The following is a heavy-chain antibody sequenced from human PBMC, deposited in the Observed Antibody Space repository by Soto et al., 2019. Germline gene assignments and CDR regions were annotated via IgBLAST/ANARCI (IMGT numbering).Heavy chain of an antibody. J-gene: IGHJ4*02. V-gene: IGHV4-34*01. CDR3: ARGAAYYGSGSYWDY. CDR2: INHSGST. Sequence: QVQLQQWGAGLLKPSETLSLTCAVYGGSFSGYYWSWIRQPPGKGLEWIGEINHSGSTNYNPSLKRRVTISVDTSKNQFALKLSSVTAADTAVYYCARGAAYYGSGSYWDYWGQGTLVTVSS. CDR1: GGSFSGYY. D-gene: IGHD3-10*01.